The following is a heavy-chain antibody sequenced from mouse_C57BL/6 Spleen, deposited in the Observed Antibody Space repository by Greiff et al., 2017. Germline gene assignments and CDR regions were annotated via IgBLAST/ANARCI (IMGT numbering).Heavy chain of an antibody. CDR1: GFTFSDYG. CDR3: ARQGEYAAWFAY. Sequence: EVMLVASGGGLVKPGGSLKLSCAASGFTFSDYGMHWVRKAPEKGLEWVAYISSGSSTIYYADTVKGRFTISRDNAKNTLFLQMTSMRSEDTAMYYCARQGEYAAWFAYWCQGTLVTVSA. D-gene: IGHD5-1*01. J-gene: IGHJ3*01. CDR2: ISSGSSTI. V-gene: IGHV5-17*01.